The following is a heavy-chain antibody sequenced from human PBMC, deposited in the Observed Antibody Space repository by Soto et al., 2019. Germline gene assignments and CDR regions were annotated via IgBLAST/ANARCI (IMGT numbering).Heavy chain of an antibody. J-gene: IGHJ5*02. V-gene: IGHV3-23*01. CDR1: GFTFSSYA. CDR3: AKNLEGSSDSKSYCDP. Sequence: GWSLRLCCAASGFTFSSYAMSWVRQAPGKGLEWVSAISGSGGSTYYADSVKGRFTISRDNSKNTLYLQMNSLRAEETAVYYGAKNLEGSSDSKSYCDPCGQGA. CDR2: ISGSGGST. D-gene: IGHD1-26*01.